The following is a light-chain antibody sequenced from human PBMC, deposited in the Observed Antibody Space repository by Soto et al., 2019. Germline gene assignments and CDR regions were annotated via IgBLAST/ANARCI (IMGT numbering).Light chain of an antibody. V-gene: IGKV3-20*01. CDR1: QSVTSSY. J-gene: IGKJ2*01. CDR2: GAS. CDR3: QRYGASPMYT. Sequence: EIVLTQSPGTVSLSPGERATLSCRASQSVTSSYLAWYQQKPGQAPRLLIYGASSRATGIPDRFSGSGSGTDFTLTISRLEPEDFAVYYCQRYGASPMYTFGQGTKLEIK.